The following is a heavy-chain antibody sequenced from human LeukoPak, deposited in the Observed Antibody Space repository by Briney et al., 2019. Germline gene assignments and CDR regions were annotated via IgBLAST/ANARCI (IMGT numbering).Heavy chain of an antibody. D-gene: IGHD6-13*01. CDR3: AKDSIAAAGRDY. CDR1: GFTFAGYT. CDR2: ISGSGGST. Sequence: GGSLRLSCAAFGFTFAGYTMSWVRQAPGKGLEWVSAISGSGGSTYYADSVKGRFTISRDNSKNTLYLQMNSLRAEDTAVYYCAKDSIAAAGRDYWGQGTLVTVSS. V-gene: IGHV3-23*01. J-gene: IGHJ4*02.